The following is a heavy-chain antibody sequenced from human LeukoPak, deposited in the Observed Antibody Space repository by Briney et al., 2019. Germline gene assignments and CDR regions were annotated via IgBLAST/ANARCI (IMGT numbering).Heavy chain of an antibody. CDR3: ARTYGSSGLGYFAI. D-gene: IGHD6-13*01. CDR1: GGSISNYY. Sequence: SETLSLTCTVSGGSISNYYWSWIRQPPGKGLEWIGYIYYSGSTNYSPSLKSRLTISVDTSKNQFSLKLSSVTAADKAVYYCARTYGSSGLGYFAIWGRGTLVTVSS. V-gene: IGHV4-59*01. J-gene: IGHJ2*01. CDR2: IYYSGST.